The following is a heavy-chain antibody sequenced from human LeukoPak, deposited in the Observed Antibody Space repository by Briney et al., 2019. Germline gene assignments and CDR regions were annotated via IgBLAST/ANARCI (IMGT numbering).Heavy chain of an antibody. CDR1: GGSVSSSCYF. CDR3: ARHDGRGGATMGALDY. V-gene: IGHV4-39*01. D-gene: IGHD4/OR15-4a*01. J-gene: IGHJ4*02. Sequence: SETLSLTCTVSGGSVSSSCYFWGRIRQPPGTGLEWIGSIYYGGSTYYSPSLRSRVTISVDTSKNQFSLNLSSVTAADTAVYYCARHDGRGGATMGALDYWGQGSLVTVSS. CDR2: IYYGGST.